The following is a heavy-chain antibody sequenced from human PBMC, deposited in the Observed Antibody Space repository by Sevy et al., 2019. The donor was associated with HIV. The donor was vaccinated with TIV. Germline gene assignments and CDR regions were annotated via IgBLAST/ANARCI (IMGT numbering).Heavy chain of an antibody. V-gene: IGHV3-66*02. D-gene: IGHD6-19*01. CDR2: IFGSGST. Sequence: GGSLRLSCAISGFTVNDNYIIWVRQAPGKGLEWVSVIFGSGSTYYADSAKGRFTISRGDYNNTVVLLLNSVRAEDKAVYYCVSRFLSYRSGWSYFDYWGQGTLVTVSS. CDR3: VSRFLSYRSGWSYFDY. J-gene: IGHJ4*02. CDR1: GFTVNDNY.